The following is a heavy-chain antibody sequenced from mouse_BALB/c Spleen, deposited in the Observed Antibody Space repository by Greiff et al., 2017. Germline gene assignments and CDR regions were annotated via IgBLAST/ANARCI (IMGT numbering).Heavy chain of an antibody. D-gene: IGHD1-1*02. CDR1: GFSLTSYG. Sequence: QVQLQQSGPGLVQPSQSLSITCTVSGFSLTSYGVHWVRQSQGKGLEWLGVIWSGGSTDYNAAFISRLSISKDNSKSQVFFKMNSLQANDTAIYYCARNHYYAMDYWGQGTSVTVSS. J-gene: IGHJ4*01. V-gene: IGHV2-2*02. CDR2: IWSGGST. CDR3: ARNHYYAMDY.